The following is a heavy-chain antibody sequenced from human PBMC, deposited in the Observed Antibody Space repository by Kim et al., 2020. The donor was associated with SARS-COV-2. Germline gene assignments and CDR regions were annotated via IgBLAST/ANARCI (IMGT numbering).Heavy chain of an antibody. CDR2: IDCGNGNT. CDR1: GHFFTRDS. CDR3: LGGFYFGY. V-gene: IGHV1-3*01. Sequence: ASVKVSCKTSGHFFTRDSIHWVRQAPGQGLEWMGGIDCGNGNTIYSQKSQGRVPFTTEPSASTAYMELSFLGSEDPAVYYCLGGFYFGYWGQGTLVPVSS. J-gene: IGHJ4*02. D-gene: IGHD3-22*01.